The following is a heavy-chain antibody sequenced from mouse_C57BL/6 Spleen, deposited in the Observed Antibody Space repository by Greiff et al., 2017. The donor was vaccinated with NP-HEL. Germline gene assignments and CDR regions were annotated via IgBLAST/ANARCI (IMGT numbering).Heavy chain of an antibody. CDR1: GYTFTDYE. D-gene: IGHD1-1*01. CDR3: TRNRRNYYGSTDY. V-gene: IGHV1-15*01. CDR2: IDPETGGT. Sequence: VQLQESGAELVRPGASVTLSCKASGYTFTDYEMHWVKQTPVHGLEWIGAIDPETGGTAYNQKFKGKAILTADKSSSTAYMELRSLTSEDSAVYYCTRNRRNYYGSTDYWGQGTTLTVSS. J-gene: IGHJ2*01.